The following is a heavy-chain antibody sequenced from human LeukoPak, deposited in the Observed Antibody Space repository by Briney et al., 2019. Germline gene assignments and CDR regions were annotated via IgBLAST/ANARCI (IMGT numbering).Heavy chain of an antibody. V-gene: IGHV3-7*01. CDR3: ARPTDQFRLDL. J-gene: IGHJ5*02. Sequence: GGSLRLSCSASGFTFSSYWMSWVRQAPGKGLEWVANISPDGRQKKYVDSMKGRFTISRDNARTSVYLQINSLRAEDTAVYFCARPTDQFRLDLWGQGTLVTVSS. CDR1: GFTFSSYW. D-gene: IGHD2-21*01. CDR2: ISPDGRQK.